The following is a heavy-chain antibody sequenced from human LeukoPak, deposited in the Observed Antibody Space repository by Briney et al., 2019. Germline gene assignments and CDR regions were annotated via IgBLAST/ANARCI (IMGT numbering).Heavy chain of an antibody. Sequence: SGALSFTCAVSGGSISSSNWWSWVRQPPGKGLEWIGEIYHSGSTNYNPSLKSRVTISVDKSKNQFSLKLSSVTAADTAVYYCARPESNGFGELLSFDYWGQGTLVTVSS. J-gene: IGHJ4*02. CDR3: ARPESNGFGELLSFDY. V-gene: IGHV4-4*02. D-gene: IGHD3-10*01. CDR2: IYHSGST. CDR1: GGSISSSNW.